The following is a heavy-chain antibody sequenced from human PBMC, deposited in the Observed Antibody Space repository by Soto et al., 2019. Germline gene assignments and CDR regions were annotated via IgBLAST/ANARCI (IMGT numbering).Heavy chain of an antibody. CDR2: ISTGSNYI. J-gene: IGHJ5*01. CDR3: TRDSGWCDS. Sequence: GSLRLSCAASGFTFSSYSMIWVRQAPGRGLECVSFISTGSNYIHYGDSVKGRFTISRDNAKNSLYLQMNSLRAEDTAVYYCTRDSGWCDSWGQGTLVTVSS. D-gene: IGHD6-19*01. V-gene: IGHV3-21*06. CDR1: GFTFSSYS.